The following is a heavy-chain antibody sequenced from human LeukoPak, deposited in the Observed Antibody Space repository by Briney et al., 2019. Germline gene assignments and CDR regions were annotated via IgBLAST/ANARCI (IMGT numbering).Heavy chain of an antibody. J-gene: IGHJ4*02. CDR1: GFIFSNYW. CDR2: RKQDGSEK. CDR3: ARDLGYSYGFRSDY. V-gene: IGHV3-7*01. D-gene: IGHD5-18*01. Sequence: GGSLRLSCAASGFIFSNYWMSWVRQAPGKGLEWVANRKQDGSEKYYVDSVKGRFTISGDNAQNSLYLQMNNLRAEDTAVYYCARDLGYSYGFRSDYWGQGTLVTVSS.